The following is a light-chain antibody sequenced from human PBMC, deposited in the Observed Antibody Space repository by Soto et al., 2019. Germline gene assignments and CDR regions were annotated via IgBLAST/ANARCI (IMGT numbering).Light chain of an antibody. J-gene: IGLJ1*01. CDR3: SSYTNINTRARV. CDR2: EVT. CDR1: SGDIGSYNR. Sequence: QSALTQPASVSGSPGQSITISCTGTSGDIGSYNRVSWYQQHPGKAPKLIIYEVTDRPSGVSNRFSGSKSGNTASLTISGLQAEDEAEYYCSSYTNINTRARVFGTGTQLTVL. V-gene: IGLV2-14*01.